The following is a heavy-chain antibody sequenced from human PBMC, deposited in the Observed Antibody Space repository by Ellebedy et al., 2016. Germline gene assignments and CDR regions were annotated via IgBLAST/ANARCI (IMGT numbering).Heavy chain of an antibody. CDR2: FTGDTGTT. J-gene: IGHJ4*02. D-gene: IGHD4-23*01. V-gene: IGHV3-66*02. CDR1: GFTVSSSY. Sequence: GGSLRLSCAGSGFTVSSSYISWVRQAPGKGLEWVSAFTGDTGTTYYADSVKGRFTISRDNSKNTLYLQMNSLRAEDTAVYYCAREVRWYGPFDYWGQGTLVTVSS. CDR3: AREVRWYGPFDY.